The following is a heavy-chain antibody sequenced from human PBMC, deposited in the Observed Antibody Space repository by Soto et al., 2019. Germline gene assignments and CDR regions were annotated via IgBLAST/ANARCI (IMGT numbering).Heavy chain of an antibody. CDR3: ARARGVLYDSSGYYFVLDY. CDR2: IYHSGST. V-gene: IGHV4-4*02. D-gene: IGHD3-22*01. J-gene: IGHJ4*02. Sequence: SETLSLTCAVSGGSISSSNWWSWVRQPPGKGLEWIGEIYHSGSTNYNPSLKSRVTISLDKSKNQFPMKLSSVTAADTAVYYCARARGVLYDSSGYYFVLDYWGQGTLVTVSS. CDR1: GGSISSSNW.